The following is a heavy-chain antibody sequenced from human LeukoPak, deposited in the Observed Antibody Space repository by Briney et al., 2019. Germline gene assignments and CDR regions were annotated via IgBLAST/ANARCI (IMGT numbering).Heavy chain of an antibody. CDR1: GFTFSDYY. Sequence: GGSLRLSCAASGFTFSDYYMSWIRQAPGKGLEWVSYISSSGSTIYYADSVKGRFTISRDNAKNSLFLQMDSLTVDDTAIYYCARPVTLYGVIIYQSWFDPWGQGTLVTVSS. CDR2: ISSSGSTI. J-gene: IGHJ5*02. V-gene: IGHV3-11*01. D-gene: IGHD3-3*01. CDR3: ARPVTLYGVIIYQSWFDP.